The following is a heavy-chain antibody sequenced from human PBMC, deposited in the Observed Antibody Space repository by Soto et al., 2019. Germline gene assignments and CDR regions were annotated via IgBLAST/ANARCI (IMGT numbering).Heavy chain of an antibody. D-gene: IGHD2-21*01. CDR3: AKEGRHDDPVWRGMDV. V-gene: IGHV3-11*01. CDR2: ISNSGNSI. J-gene: IGHJ6*02. Sequence: GGSLRLSCAASGFPFSDYDMSWIRQAPGKGLERVSYISNSGNSIYYADSVKGRFTISRDNAKNSLYLQMNSLRAEDTAVYYCAKEGRHDDPVWRGMDVWGQGTTATVSS. CDR1: GFPFSDYD.